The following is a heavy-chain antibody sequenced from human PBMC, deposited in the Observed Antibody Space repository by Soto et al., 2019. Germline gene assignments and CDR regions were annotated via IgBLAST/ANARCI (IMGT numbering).Heavy chain of an antibody. J-gene: IGHJ4*02. D-gene: IGHD5-12*01. V-gene: IGHV4-4*02. Sequence: SETLSLTCAVSSGYISSSDWWSWVRQPPGKGLEWIGEIYHSGSTNYNPSLKSRVTISVDKSKSQFSVKLTSVTAADTAVYYCASNSGYEFDSWGQGTLVTVSS. CDR2: IYHSGST. CDR1: SGYISSSDW. CDR3: ASNSGYEFDS.